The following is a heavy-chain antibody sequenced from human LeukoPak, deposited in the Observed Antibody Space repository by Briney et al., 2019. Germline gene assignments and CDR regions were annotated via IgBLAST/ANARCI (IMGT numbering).Heavy chain of an antibody. J-gene: IGHJ6*03. Sequence: SETLSPTCAVYGGSFSGYYWSWIRQPPGKGLEWSGEINHSGSTNYNPSLKSRVTISVDTSNNQFSLKLSSVTAADTAVYYCASGRGYSYGYYYYYYMDVWGKGTTVTVSS. CDR3: ASGRGYSYGYYYYYYMDV. V-gene: IGHV4-34*01. CDR2: INHSGST. CDR1: GGSFSGYY. D-gene: IGHD5-18*01.